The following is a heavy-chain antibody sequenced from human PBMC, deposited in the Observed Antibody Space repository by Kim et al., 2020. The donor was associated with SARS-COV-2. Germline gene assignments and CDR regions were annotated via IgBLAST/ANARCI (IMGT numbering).Heavy chain of an antibody. CDR3: ARAGIQRWHHFDY. CDR2: ISYDGSNK. V-gene: IGHV3-30-3*01. D-gene: IGHD6-13*01. J-gene: IGHJ4*02. Sequence: GGSLRLSCAASGFTFSSYAMHWVRQAPGKGLEWVAVISYDGSNKYYADSVKGRFTISRDNSKNTLYLQMNSLRAEDTAVYYCARAGIQRWHHFDYWGQGT. CDR1: GFTFSSYA.